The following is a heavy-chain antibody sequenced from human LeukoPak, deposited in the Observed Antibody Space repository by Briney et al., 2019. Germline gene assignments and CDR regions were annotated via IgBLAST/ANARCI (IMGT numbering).Heavy chain of an antibody. J-gene: IGHJ4*02. V-gene: IGHV4-59*01. D-gene: IGHD3-9*01. CDR1: GGSISSYY. CDR3: AGDNYDILTGSGGYFDY. Sequence: SETLSLTCTVSGGSISSYYWSWIRQPPGKGLEWIGYISYNGITNYNPSLKSRLTISVDTSRNQFSLKLSSVTAADTAAYYCAGDNYDILTGSGGYFDYWGQGTLVTVSS. CDR2: ISYNGIT.